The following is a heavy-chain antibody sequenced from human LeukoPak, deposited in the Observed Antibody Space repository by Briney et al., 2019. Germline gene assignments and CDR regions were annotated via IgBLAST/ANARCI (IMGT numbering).Heavy chain of an antibody. CDR3: AKQSAGSAAWYSLHYDF. J-gene: IGHJ4*02. D-gene: IGHD6-13*01. CDR2: VDGGGGGT. V-gene: IGHV3-23*01. CDR1: GFTFNSYW. Sequence: GGSLRLSCAASGFTFNSYWMTWVRQAPGRGLEWVSSVDGGGGGTYYADSVKGRFTISRDNSKDTLYLQMNGLRAEDTAVYFCAKQSAGSAAWYSLHYDFWGQGTLVTVSS.